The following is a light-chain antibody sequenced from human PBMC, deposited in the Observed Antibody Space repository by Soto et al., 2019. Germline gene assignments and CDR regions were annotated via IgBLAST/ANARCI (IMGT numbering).Light chain of an antibody. Sequence: QSVLTQPPSVSGAPGQSVTISCTGSSSNIGAGYEVQWYQQLPGTAPKLLIFGNRNRTSGVPDRFSGSKSGTSASLAITGLQADDAADYYCCSYAGSNNYYLFGPGTKVAVL. CDR1: SSNIGAGYE. J-gene: IGLJ1*01. CDR3: CSYAGSNNYYL. CDR2: GNR. V-gene: IGLV1-40*01.